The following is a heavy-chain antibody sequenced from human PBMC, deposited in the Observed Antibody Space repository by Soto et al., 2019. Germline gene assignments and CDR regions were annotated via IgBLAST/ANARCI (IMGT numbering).Heavy chain of an antibody. J-gene: IGHJ4*01. CDR3: ARGEQYSGRIFDY. CDR1: GDSVSSNTAG. Sequence: PSRTLSLTCDISGDSVSSNTAGWNWVRQSPSRGLEWLGRTYYRSKWYYDYALSVRSRITINPDTSKNQYSLQLNSVTPEDTAVYYCARGEQYSGRIFDYWGQGTLVTVSS. CDR2: TYYRSKWYY. D-gene: IGHD1-26*01. V-gene: IGHV6-1*01.